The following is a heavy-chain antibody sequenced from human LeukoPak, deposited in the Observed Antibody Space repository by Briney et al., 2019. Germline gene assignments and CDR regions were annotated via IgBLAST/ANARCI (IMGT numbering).Heavy chain of an antibody. CDR3: ARGSITMIVVGQNPFDY. D-gene: IGHD3-22*01. J-gene: IGHJ4*02. CDR1: GYTFTSYY. Sequence: ASVKVSCKASGYTFTSYYMHWVRQAPGQGLEWMGIINPSGGSTSYAQKFQGRVTMTRDMSTSTVYMELSSLRSEDTAVYYCARGSITMIVVGQNPFDYWGQGTLVTVSS. CDR2: INPSGGST. V-gene: IGHV1-46*01.